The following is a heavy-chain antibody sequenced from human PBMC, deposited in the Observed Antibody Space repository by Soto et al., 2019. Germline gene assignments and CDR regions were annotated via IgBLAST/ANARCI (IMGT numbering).Heavy chain of an antibody. CDR2: IYWDGDK. J-gene: IGHJ5*02. Sequence: QINLIESGPTLVKPTQTLTLTCTFSGVSLSTSGAAVGWVRQPPGRALEWLALIYWDGDKRYNASLGNRLTNTKDTSMNQVVLTLTNVDPADTATYYCAHRATMTIFGLIIDNGIWFDPWGQGTRVIVSS. V-gene: IGHV2-5*02. D-gene: IGHD3-3*01. CDR1: GVSLSTSGAA. CDR3: AHRATMTIFGLIIDNGIWFDP.